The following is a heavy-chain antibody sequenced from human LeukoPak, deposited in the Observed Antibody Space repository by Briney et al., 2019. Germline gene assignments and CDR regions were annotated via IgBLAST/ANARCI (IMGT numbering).Heavy chain of an antibody. Sequence: PSQTLSLTCTVSGGSISSGDYYWSWFRQPPVKCLEWIGYIDYRWTTYYNPSLKSRVTISVDTSKNQFSLKLTSVTDADTAVYYCARKRHDAPYFFDYWGQGTLVTVSS. D-gene: IGHD2-8*01. V-gene: IGHV4-30-4*01. CDR2: IDYRWTT. J-gene: IGHJ4*02. CDR3: ARKRHDAPYFFDY. CDR1: GGSISSGDYY.